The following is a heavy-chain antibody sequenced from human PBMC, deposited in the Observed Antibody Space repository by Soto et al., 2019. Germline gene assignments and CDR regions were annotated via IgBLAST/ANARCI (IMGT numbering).Heavy chain of an antibody. Sequence: QVQLQESGPGLVKPSQTLSLTCTVSGGSISSGAYYWSWVRQPPGKGLEWIGYIHHNGNSYNNPSLKSRISISLDTSKNQFSLNLTSVTAADRAVYYCARVSATGTRWFDPWGQGTLVTVSS. CDR3: ARVSATGTRWFDP. CDR2: IHHNGNS. V-gene: IGHV4-31*03. D-gene: IGHD1-26*01. CDR1: GGSISSGAYY. J-gene: IGHJ5*02.